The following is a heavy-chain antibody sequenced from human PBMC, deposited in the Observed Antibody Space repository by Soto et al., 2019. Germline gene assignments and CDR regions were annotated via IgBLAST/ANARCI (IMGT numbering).Heavy chain of an antibody. CDR3: ARSSSGGPYYFDF. D-gene: IGHD3-10*01. CDR1: GDYISSGGYY. V-gene: IGHV4-31*03. J-gene: IGHJ4*02. CDR2: IYHSGTA. Sequence: PSETLSLTCTVSGDYISSGGYYWAWIRQHPGKGLEWIGYIYHSGTAYYKPSLKSRVSLSVDTSENQFSLNLNSVTVADTAVYFCARSSSGGPYYFDFWGQGALVTVSS.